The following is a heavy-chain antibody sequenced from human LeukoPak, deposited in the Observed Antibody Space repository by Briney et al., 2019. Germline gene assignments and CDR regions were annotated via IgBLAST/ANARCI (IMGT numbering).Heavy chain of an antibody. CDR2: SYYSGST. CDR1: GGSISSYY. V-gene: IGHV4-59*01. CDR3: ATVVTRDYFDY. J-gene: IGHJ4*02. D-gene: IGHD4-17*01. Sequence: SETLSLTCIVSGGSISSYYWSCIRQPPGKGLEWIGYSYYSGSTNYNPSLKSRVTISVDTSKNQFSLKLSSVTAADTAVYYCATVVTRDYFDYWGQGTLVTVSS.